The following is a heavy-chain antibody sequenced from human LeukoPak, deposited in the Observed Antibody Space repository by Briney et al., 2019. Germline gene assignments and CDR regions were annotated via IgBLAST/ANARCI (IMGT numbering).Heavy chain of an antibody. CDR3: ARDVIWFGELSGGFDI. Sequence: PGGSLRLSCAASGFTFSDYYMSWIRQAPGKGLECVSYISSSGSTIYHADSVKGRFTISRDNAKNSLYLQMNSLRAEGTAVYYCARDVIWFGELSGGFDIWGQGTMVTVSS. V-gene: IGHV3-11*01. J-gene: IGHJ3*02. D-gene: IGHD3-10*01. CDR1: GFTFSDYY. CDR2: ISSSGSTI.